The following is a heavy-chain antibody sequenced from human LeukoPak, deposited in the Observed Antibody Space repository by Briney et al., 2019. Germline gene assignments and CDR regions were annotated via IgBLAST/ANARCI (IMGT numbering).Heavy chain of an antibody. V-gene: IGHV1-69*05. CDR2: IIPIFGTA. CDR3: ARAVAAHPYYYYGMDV. CDR1: GGTFSSYA. J-gene: IGHJ6*02. Sequence: ASVKVSCKASGGTFSSYAISWVRQAPGQGLEWMGGIIPIFGTANCAQKFQGRVTITRDTSASTAYMELSSLRSEDTAVYYCARAVAAHPYYYYGMDVWGQGTTVTVSS. D-gene: IGHD6-19*01.